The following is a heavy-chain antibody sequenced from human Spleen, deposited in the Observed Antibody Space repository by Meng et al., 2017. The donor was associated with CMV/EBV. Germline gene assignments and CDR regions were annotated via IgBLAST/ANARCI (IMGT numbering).Heavy chain of an antibody. V-gene: IGHV4-34*01. CDR1: GGSFSGHY. Sequence: QVQLEQGGAGLLKPSETLSLPCAVYGGSFSGHYWSWIRQPPGKGLEWIGEINHSGSTNYNPSLKSRVTISVDTSKNQFSLKLSSVTAADTAVYYCARGRINWNYGIDYWGQGTLVTVSS. J-gene: IGHJ4*02. CDR2: INHSGST. CDR3: ARGRINWNYGIDY. D-gene: IGHD1-7*01.